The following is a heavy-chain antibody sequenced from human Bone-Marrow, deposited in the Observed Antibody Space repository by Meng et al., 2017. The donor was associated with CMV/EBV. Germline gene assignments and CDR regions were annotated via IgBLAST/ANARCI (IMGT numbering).Heavy chain of an antibody. CDR1: GGSFSGYY. CDR3: ARITMIVVVPYYFDY. CDR2: INHSGST. D-gene: IGHD3-22*01. J-gene: IGHJ4*02. V-gene: IGHV4-34*01. Sequence: SETLSLTCAVYGGSFSGYYWSWIRQPPGKGLEWIGEINHSGSTNYNPSLKSRVTISVDTSKNQFSLKLSSVTAADTAVYYCARITMIVVVPYYFDYWGQGTLATVPS.